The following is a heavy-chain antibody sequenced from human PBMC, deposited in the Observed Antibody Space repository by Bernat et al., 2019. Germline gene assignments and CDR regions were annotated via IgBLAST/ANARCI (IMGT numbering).Heavy chain of an antibody. J-gene: IGHJ3*02. CDR3: AILYGDYSNAFDI. CDR2: IYPRDSDT. V-gene: IGHV5-51*01. Sequence: EVQLVQSGAEVKKPGESLKISCKGSGYSFTSYWIGWVRQMPGKGLEWMGIIYPRDSDTSYSPSFQGQVTISADKSTSTAYLQWSSLKASATARYSCAILYGDYSNAFDIWGRGTMVTVSS. D-gene: IGHD4-17*01. CDR1: GYSFTSYW.